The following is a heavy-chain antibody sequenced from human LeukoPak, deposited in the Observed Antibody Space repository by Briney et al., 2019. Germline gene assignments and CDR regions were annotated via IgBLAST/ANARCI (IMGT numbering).Heavy chain of an antibody. D-gene: IGHD6-19*01. Sequence: PGGSLRLSCAASGFTFSSYAMSWVRQPPGKGLEWVSVISGSGGSEYYADSVKGRFTISRDNSKNTLYLQMNSLRAEDTAVYYCAKDLSQWLEYYFDYWGQGILVTVSS. CDR1: GFTFSSYA. V-gene: IGHV3-23*01. CDR3: AKDLSQWLEYYFDY. CDR2: ISGSGGSE. J-gene: IGHJ4*02.